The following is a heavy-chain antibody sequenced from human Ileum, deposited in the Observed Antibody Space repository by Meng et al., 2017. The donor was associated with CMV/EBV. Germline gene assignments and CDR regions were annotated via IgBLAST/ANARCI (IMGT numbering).Heavy chain of an antibody. V-gene: IGHV3-23*01. Sequence: SGFTFGNYAGTWVRQAPGEGLEWVSTITANGETTVYADSVRGRFTISRDNSRSTVSLQLNGLRAEDTAIYFCAKDLGRNGLGATLEYWGQGTLVTVSS. D-gene: IGHD3/OR15-3a*01. J-gene: IGHJ4*02. CDR1: GFTFGNYA. CDR3: AKDLGRNGLGATLEY. CDR2: ITANGETT.